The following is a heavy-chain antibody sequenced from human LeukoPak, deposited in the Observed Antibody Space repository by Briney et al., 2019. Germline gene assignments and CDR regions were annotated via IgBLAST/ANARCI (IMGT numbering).Heavy chain of an antibody. V-gene: IGHV1-8*01. J-gene: IGHJ6*03. D-gene: IGHD2-21*01. Sequence: GASVKVSCKASGYTFSDYDVNWVRQALGQGLEWMGWMNPTSGDTGYAQKFQGRVTMTRSMSKNTAYMELSRLRSEDTAVYFCARVVMKAFYYYYMDVWGKGTTIIISS. CDR3: ARVVMKAFYYYYMDV. CDR2: MNPTSGDT. CDR1: GYTFSDYD.